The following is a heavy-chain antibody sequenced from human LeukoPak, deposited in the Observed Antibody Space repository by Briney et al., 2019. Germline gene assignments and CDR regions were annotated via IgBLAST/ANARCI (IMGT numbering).Heavy chain of an antibody. V-gene: IGHV1-69*13. D-gene: IGHD3-9*01. J-gene: IGHJ4*02. Sequence: ASVTVSCKASGGTFSIYAISWVRQAPGQGLEWMGGIIPIFGTANYAQKFQGRVTITADESTSTAYMELSSLRSEDTAVYYCASPRGGYDILTGYYSYWGQGTLVTVSS. CDR1: GGTFSIYA. CDR3: ASPRGGYDILTGYYSY. CDR2: IIPIFGTA.